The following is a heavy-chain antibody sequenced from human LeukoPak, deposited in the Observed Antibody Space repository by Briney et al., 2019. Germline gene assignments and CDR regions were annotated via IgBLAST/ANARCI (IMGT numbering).Heavy chain of an antibody. CDR1: ALASNTSA. CDR2: ILHDGSHK. CDR3: AREIFGSGSYPDF. J-gene: IGHJ4*02. D-gene: IGHD3-10*01. V-gene: IGHV3-33*01. Sequence: GGSRRLSSAAPALASNTSATHWGREAPCRGREWAALILHDGSHKFYSNSLRGQFTISKDNTKNTVSLQKNNLRREDTAVYYWAREIFGSGSYPDFWGQGTLVTVSS.